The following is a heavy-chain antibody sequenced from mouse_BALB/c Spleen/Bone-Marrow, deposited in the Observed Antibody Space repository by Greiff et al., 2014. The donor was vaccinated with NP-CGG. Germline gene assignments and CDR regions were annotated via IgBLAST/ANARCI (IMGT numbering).Heavy chain of an antibody. D-gene: IGHD4-1*01. CDR3: ARGELGRAWFAY. CDR2: IDPANGNT. J-gene: IGHJ3*01. Sequence: VQLKESGAQLVKPGASVKLSCTASGFNAKDTYMHWVKQRPEQGLEWIGRIDPANGNTKYDPKFQGKATITADTSSNTAYLQLSSLTSEDTAVYYCARGELGRAWFAYWGQGTLVTVSA. CDR1: GFNAKDTY. V-gene: IGHV14-3*02.